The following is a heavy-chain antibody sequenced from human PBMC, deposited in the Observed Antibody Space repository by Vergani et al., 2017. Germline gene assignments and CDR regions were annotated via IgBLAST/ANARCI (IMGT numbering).Heavy chain of an antibody. D-gene: IGHD6-19*01. V-gene: IGHV3-11*06. CDR2: ISSSSSYI. Sequence: VQLLESGGGLVKPGGSLRLSCAASGFTFSDYYMSWIRQAPGKGLEWVSYISSSSSYIYYADSVKGRFTISRDNAKNSLYLQMNSLRAEDTAVYYCARVNSGWYLAFDIWGQGTMVTVSS. J-gene: IGHJ3*02. CDR3: ARVNSGWYLAFDI. CDR1: GFTFSDYY.